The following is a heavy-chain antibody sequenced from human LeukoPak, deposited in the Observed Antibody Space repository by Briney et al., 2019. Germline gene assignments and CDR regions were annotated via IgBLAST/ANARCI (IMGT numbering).Heavy chain of an antibody. CDR2: INWNGGST. V-gene: IGHV3-20*04. CDR1: GFTFDDYG. Sequence: PGGSLRLSCAASGFTFDDYGMSWVRQAPGKGLEWVSGINWNGGSTGYADSVKGRFTISRDNAKNSLYLQMNSLRAEDTAVYYCARIYYDSSGDYMDVWGKGTTVTVSS. D-gene: IGHD3-22*01. CDR3: ARIYYDSSGDYMDV. J-gene: IGHJ6*03.